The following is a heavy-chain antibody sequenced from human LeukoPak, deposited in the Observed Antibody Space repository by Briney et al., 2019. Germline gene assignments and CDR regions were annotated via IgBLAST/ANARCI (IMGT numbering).Heavy chain of an antibody. Sequence: ASVKVSCKVSGYSLTDLSTHWVRQAPGKGLEWMGGFDPEDGETMYAQKFQGRVTMTEDTSTDTAYMELSSLRSEDTAVYYCAMYDVAADTGFDYWGQGTLVTVSS. CDR1: GYSLTDLS. J-gene: IGHJ4*02. V-gene: IGHV1-24*01. D-gene: IGHD6-13*01. CDR3: AMYDVAADTGFDY. CDR2: FDPEDGET.